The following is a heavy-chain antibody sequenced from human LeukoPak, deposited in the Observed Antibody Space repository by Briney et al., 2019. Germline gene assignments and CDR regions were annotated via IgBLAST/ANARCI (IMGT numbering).Heavy chain of an antibody. CDR3: ARVPAGVIGMKDAFDI. CDR2: ISGSSSYI. V-gene: IGHV3-21*01. D-gene: IGHD3-16*02. CDR1: GFTFSSYN. Sequence: GGSLRLSCAASGFTFSSYNMNWVRQAPGKGLEWVSSISGSSSYIYYADSVKGRFTISRHNAKNSLYLQMNSLRAEDTAVYYCARVPAGVIGMKDAFDIWGQGTMVTVSS. J-gene: IGHJ3*02.